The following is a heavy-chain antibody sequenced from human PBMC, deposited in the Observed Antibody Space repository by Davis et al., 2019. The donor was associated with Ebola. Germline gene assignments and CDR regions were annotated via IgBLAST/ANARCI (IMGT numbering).Heavy chain of an antibody. J-gene: IGHJ4*02. D-gene: IGHD3-22*01. Sequence: GESLKISCAASGFTFSSYSMNWVRQAPGKGLEWVSYISSSSSTIYYADSVKGRFTISRDNAKNSLYLQMNSLRDEDTAVYYCARDDDPYYYDSSGYLDYWGQGTLVTVSS. CDR3: ARDDDPYYYDSSGYLDY. V-gene: IGHV3-48*02. CDR2: ISSSSSTI. CDR1: GFTFSSYS.